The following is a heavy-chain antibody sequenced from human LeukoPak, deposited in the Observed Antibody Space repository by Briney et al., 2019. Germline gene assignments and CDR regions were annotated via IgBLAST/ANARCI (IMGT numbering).Heavy chain of an antibody. CDR1: GGTFSSYA. Sequence: GASVKVSCKASGGTFSSYAISWVRQAPGQGLGWMGGIIPIFGTANYAQKFQGRVTITADESTSTAYMELSSLRSEDTAVYYCARGYYYDSSGPFDPWGQGTLVTVSS. J-gene: IGHJ5*02. CDR2: IIPIFGTA. D-gene: IGHD3-22*01. V-gene: IGHV1-69*13. CDR3: ARGYYYDSSGPFDP.